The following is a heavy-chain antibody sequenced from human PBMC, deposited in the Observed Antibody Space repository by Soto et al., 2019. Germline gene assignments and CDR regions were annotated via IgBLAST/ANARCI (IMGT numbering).Heavy chain of an antibody. CDR2: IYYSGST. CDR1: GGSISSSSYY. V-gene: IGHV4-39*07. Sequence: PSETLSLTCTVSGGSISSSSYYWGWIRQPPGKGLEWIGSIYYSGSTYYNPSLKSRVTISVDKSKNQFSLKLSSVTAADTAVYYCASLVWFGELSQPDYWGQGTLVTVSS. CDR3: ASLVWFGELSQPDY. D-gene: IGHD3-10*01. J-gene: IGHJ4*02.